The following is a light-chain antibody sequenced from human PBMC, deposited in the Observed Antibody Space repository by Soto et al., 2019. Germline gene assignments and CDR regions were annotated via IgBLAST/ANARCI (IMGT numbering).Light chain of an antibody. J-gene: IGKJ1*01. CDR2: GAS. V-gene: IGKV3-15*01. Sequence: MGLTQSPATLSVSPWERATLSCRASQSVSINLAWYQQKPGQAPRLLIYGASTRATSFPARFSGSGSGTDFTLTISSLQSEDFAVYYCQQYNNWPWTFGQGTKVDI. CDR1: QSVSIN. CDR3: QQYNNWPWT.